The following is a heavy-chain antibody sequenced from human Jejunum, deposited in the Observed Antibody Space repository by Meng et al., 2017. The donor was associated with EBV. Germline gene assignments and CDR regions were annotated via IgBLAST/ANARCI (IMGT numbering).Heavy chain of an antibody. D-gene: IGHD3-10*01. Sequence: EVQLLELGGGVVQPGGSLRLSCAASGFTFSNFLMHWVRQVPGKGLVWVSRINSDGSSISYADSVKGRFTISRDNAKNTLYLQMNSLRAEDTAVYYCAKHYDSGTYCLDYWGQGTLVTVSS. V-gene: IGHV3-74*01. CDR3: AKHYDSGTYCLDY. CDR2: INSDGSSI. CDR1: GFTFSNFL. J-gene: IGHJ4*02.